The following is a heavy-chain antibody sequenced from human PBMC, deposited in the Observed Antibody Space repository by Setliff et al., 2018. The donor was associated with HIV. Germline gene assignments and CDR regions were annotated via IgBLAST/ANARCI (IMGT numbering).Heavy chain of an antibody. V-gene: IGHV4-34*01. CDR3: ARARSLITVRRSFDY. J-gene: IGHJ4*02. Sequence: VSSYYMAWIRQPPGKGLEWIGEINHSGSTNYNSSLKSRVTISVDTSKNQFSLKLNSVTAADTAVYYCARARSLITVRRSFDYWGQGTLVTVSS. D-gene: IGHD6-6*01. CDR2: INHSGST. CDR1: VSSYY.